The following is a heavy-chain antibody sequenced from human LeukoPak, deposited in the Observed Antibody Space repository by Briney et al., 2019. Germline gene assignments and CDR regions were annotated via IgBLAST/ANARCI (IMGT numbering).Heavy chain of an antibody. CDR3: ARERRSGFDY. CDR2: ISSSGSTL. J-gene: IGHJ4*02. D-gene: IGHD3-10*01. V-gene: IGHV3-48*03. CDR1: GFTFSTYE. Sequence: GGSLRLSCAASGFTFSTYEMNWVRQAPGKGLEWVSYISSSGSTLYYADSVKGRFTISRDNPTNSLYLQLNSLRAEDTAVYYCARERRSGFDYWGQGTLVTVSS.